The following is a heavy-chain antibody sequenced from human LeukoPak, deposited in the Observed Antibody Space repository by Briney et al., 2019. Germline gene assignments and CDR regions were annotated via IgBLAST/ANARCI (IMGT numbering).Heavy chain of an antibody. CDR1: GFTFSSYW. D-gene: IGHD6-19*01. CDR2: IKEDGSEK. J-gene: IGHJ4*02. Sequence: GGSLRLSCAASGFTFSSYWMGWVRQAPGKGLEWVANIKEDGSEKYYVDSVKGRFTISRDNAKNSLYLQMNSLRAEDTAVYYCARVRGIAVAGTASIYFDYWGQGTLVTVSS. V-gene: IGHV3-7*01. CDR3: ARVRGIAVAGTASIYFDY.